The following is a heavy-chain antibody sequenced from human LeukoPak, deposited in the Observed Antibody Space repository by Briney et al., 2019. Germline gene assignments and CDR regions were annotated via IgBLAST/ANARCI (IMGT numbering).Heavy chain of an antibody. CDR3: ARDCSSEGPNYYDMDV. J-gene: IGHJ6*03. Sequence: ASVKVSCKASGYTFTSYGISWVRQAPGQGLEWMGWISAYNGNTNYAQKLQGRVTMTTDTSTSTAYMELRSLRSDGTAVYYCARDCSSEGPNYYDMDVWGKGTTVTVSS. V-gene: IGHV1-18*01. CDR1: GYTFTSYG. D-gene: IGHD6-6*01. CDR2: ISAYNGNT.